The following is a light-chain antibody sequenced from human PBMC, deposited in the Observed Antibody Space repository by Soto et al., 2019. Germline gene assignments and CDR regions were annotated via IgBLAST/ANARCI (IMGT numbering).Light chain of an antibody. J-gene: IGLJ1*01. Sequence: QSALTQPASVSGSPGQSITISCTGTSSDIGGYKSVSWYQQHPGKAPKLMIYEVSNRPSGVPDRFSGSKSGNTASLTISGLQAEDEADYYCCSYAGSYTHVFGTGTKLTVL. CDR3: CSYAGSYTHV. CDR1: SSDIGGYKS. CDR2: EVS. V-gene: IGLV2-14*01.